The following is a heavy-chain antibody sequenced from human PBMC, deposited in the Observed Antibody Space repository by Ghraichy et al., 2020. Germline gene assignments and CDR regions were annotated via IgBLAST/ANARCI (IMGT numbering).Heavy chain of an antibody. D-gene: IGHD4-23*01. Sequence: SETLSLTCAVYGGSFSGYYWSWIRQPPGKGLEWIGEINHSGSTNYNPSLKSRVTISVDTSKNQFSLKLSSVTAADTAVYYCARGVATVVTRADAFDLWGKGTMVTVSS. J-gene: IGHJ3*01. V-gene: IGHV4-34*01. CDR1: GGSFSGYY. CDR3: ARGVATVVTRADAFDL. CDR2: INHSGST.